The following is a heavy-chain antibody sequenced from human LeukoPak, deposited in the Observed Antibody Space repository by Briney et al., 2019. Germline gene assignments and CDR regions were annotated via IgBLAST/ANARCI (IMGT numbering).Heavy chain of an antibody. D-gene: IGHD5-18*01. CDR2: IIPIFGTA. CDR3: ATRGYSYGPGENYYYYYMDV. Sequence: SVKVSCKASGGTFSSYAISWVRQAPGQGLEWMGGIIPIFGTANYAQKFQGRVTITADKSTSTAYMELSSLRSEDTAVYYCATRGYSYGPGENYYYYYMDVWGKGTTVTVSS. CDR1: GGTFSSYA. V-gene: IGHV1-69*06. J-gene: IGHJ6*03.